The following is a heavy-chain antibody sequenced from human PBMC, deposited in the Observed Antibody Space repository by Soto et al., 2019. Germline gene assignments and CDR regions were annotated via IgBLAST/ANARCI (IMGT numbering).Heavy chain of an antibody. CDR2: IIPIFGTA. J-gene: IGHJ6*02. Sequence: SVKVSCKASGGTFSSYAISWVRQAPGQGLEWMGGIIPIFGTANYAQKFQGRVTITADESTSTAYMELSSLRSEDTAVYYCARDREMVRGVINDIYYGMDVWGQGNTV. V-gene: IGHV1-69*13. CDR3: ARDREMVRGVINDIYYGMDV. CDR1: GGTFSSYA. D-gene: IGHD3-10*01.